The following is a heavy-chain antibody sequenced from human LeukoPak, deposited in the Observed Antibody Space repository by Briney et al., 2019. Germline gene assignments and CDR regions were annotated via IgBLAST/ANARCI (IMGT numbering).Heavy chain of an antibody. CDR1: GYTFTSYY. D-gene: IGHD3-22*01. Sequence: GASVKVSCKASGYTFTSYYMHWVRQAPGQGLEWMGIIYPSGGSTSYAQKFQGRVTMTRDTSTSTVYMELSSLRSEDTAVYYCAREKNDSSGYYPTWNYWGQGTLVTVSS. J-gene: IGHJ4*02. V-gene: IGHV1-46*03. CDR3: AREKNDSSGYYPTWNY. CDR2: IYPSGGST.